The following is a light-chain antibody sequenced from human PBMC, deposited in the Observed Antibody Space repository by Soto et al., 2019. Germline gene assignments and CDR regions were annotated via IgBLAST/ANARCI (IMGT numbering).Light chain of an antibody. CDR3: QQRSNSPLT. CDR1: QSVSSY. V-gene: IGKV3-11*01. CDR2: YAS. J-gene: IGKJ4*01. Sequence: EIVLTQSPATLSLSPGERATLSCRASQSVSSYLAWYQQKPGQAPRLLIYYASNRATGIPARFSGSGSGTDFSLIISSLEPEDLAVYYCQQRSNSPLTFGGGTNVEIK.